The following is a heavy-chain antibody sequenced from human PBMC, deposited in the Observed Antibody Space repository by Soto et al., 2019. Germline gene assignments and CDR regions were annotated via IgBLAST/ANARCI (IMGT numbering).Heavy chain of an antibody. CDR3: ERRLRFLAWFYGMDV. Sequence: PSETLSLTCAVYGGSFSGYYWSWIRQPPGKGLEWIGEINHSGSTNYNPSLKSRVTISVDTSKNQFSLKLSSVTAADTAVYYCERRLRFLAWFYGMDVWGQVTTVPVS. CDR1: GGSFSGYY. D-gene: IGHD3-3*01. CDR2: INHSGST. V-gene: IGHV4-34*01. J-gene: IGHJ6*02.